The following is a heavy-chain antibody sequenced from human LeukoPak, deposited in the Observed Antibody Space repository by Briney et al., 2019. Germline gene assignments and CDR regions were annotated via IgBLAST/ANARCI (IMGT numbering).Heavy chain of an antibody. J-gene: IGHJ6*03. D-gene: IGHD2-15*01. Sequence: GGSLRLSCAASGFTFSSYSMNWVRQAPGKGLEWVSSISSSSSYIYYADSVKGRFTISRDNAKNSRYLQMNSLRAEDTAVYYCARLYCSGGSCYYYYYYYYMDVWGKGTTVTVSS. CDR1: GFTFSSYS. CDR2: ISSSSSYI. V-gene: IGHV3-21*01. CDR3: ARLYCSGGSCYYYYYYYYMDV.